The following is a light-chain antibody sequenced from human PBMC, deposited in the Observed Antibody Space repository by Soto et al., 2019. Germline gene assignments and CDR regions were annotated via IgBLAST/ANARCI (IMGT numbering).Light chain of an antibody. V-gene: IGKV3-20*01. CDR1: QSVTTN. CDR3: QKYGRSPTK. CDR2: GAF. J-gene: IGKJ1*01. Sequence: EIVLTHSPGTLSLSPLEIATLSFSASQSVTTNMAWYQQKPGQAPRLLIYGAFTRATGIPARFSGSGSGTDFTLTISRLEPEDFAVYYCQKYGRSPTKFGQGTKVDIK.